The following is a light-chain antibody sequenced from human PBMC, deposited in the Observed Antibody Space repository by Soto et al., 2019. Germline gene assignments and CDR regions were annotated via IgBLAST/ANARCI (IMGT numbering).Light chain of an antibody. CDR2: DVS. Sequence: QSALTQPASVSGSPGQSITISCTGTSSDIGAYNYVSWYQQHPGKAPKLMIYDVSNWPSGVSYRFSGSKSGNTASLTISGLQAEDEADYYCTSYASSSTLYVFGTGTKLTVL. CDR3: TSYASSSTLYV. CDR1: SSDIGAYNY. V-gene: IGLV2-14*03. J-gene: IGLJ1*01.